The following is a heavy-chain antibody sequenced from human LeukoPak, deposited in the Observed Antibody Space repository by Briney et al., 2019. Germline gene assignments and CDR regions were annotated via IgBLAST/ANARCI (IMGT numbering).Heavy chain of an antibody. D-gene: IGHD1-14*01. J-gene: IGHJ3*02. V-gene: IGHV3-48*01. CDR1: GFTFSSYA. CDR2: ISSSSSTI. Sequence: GGSLRLSCAASGFTFSSYAMHWVRQAPGKGLEWVSYISSSSSTIYYADSVKGRFTISRDNAKNSLYLQMNSLRAEDTAVYYCARDFNLDAFDIWGQGTMVTVSS. CDR3: ARDFNLDAFDI.